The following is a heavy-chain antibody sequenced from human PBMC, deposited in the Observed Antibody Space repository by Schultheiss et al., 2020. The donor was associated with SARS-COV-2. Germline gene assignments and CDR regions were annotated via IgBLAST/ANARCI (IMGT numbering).Heavy chain of an antibody. V-gene: IGHV3-72*01. CDR1: GFTFSSYW. CDR3: ARDLAAAAPPGMGY. D-gene: IGHD6-13*01. J-gene: IGHJ4*02. CDR2: SRIRAKGYTT. Sequence: GGSLRLSCAASGFTFSSYWMSWVRQAPGKGLEWVGRSRIRAKGYTTEYTASVKGRFTISRDDSKNSLYLQMNSLKMEDTAVYYCARDLAAAAPPGMGYWGQGTLVTVSS.